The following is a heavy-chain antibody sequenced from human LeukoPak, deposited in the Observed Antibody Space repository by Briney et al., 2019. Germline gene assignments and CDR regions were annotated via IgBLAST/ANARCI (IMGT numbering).Heavy chain of an antibody. CDR1: AFTFSSYA. D-gene: IGHD6-19*01. CDR3: AKVPRSSANNWFDP. V-gene: IGHV3-23*01. J-gene: IGHJ5*02. Sequence: GGSLRLSCAASAFTFSSYAMSWVRRPPGKGLEWVSTISGSGGSTYYVDSVKGRFTISRDNSKNTLYLQMNSLRAEDTAVYYCAKVPRSSANNWFDPWGQGTLVTVSS. CDR2: ISGSGGST.